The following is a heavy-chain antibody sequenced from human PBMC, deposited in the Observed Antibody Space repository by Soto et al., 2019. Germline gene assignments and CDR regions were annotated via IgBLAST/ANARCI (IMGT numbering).Heavy chain of an antibody. D-gene: IGHD3-9*01. V-gene: IGHV3-21*01. CDR3: ARDGPRGVWAPGEMFDWLSPSYYYMDV. J-gene: IGHJ6*03. Sequence: GGSLRLSCAASGFTFSSYSMNWVRQAPGKGLEWVSSISSSSSYIYYADSVKGRFTISRDNAKNSLYLQMNSLRAEDTAVYYCARDGPRGVWAPGEMFDWLSPSYYYMDVWGKGTTVTVSS. CDR2: ISSSSSYI. CDR1: GFTFSSYS.